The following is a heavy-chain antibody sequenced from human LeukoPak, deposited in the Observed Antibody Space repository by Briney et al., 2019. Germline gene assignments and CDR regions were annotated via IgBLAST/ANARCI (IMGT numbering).Heavy chain of an antibody. Sequence: GGSLRLSCTASGFIFSDYWMHWVRQAPGKGLEWVAHINQDGSEEHYMDSVKARFIISRDNAKNSLSLQMDSLRAEDTAVYYCVRDGGVSGYDLLDYWGQGTLVTVSS. CDR2: INQDGSEE. D-gene: IGHD5-12*01. CDR3: VRDGGVSGYDLLDY. CDR1: GFIFSDYW. J-gene: IGHJ4*02. V-gene: IGHV3-7*01.